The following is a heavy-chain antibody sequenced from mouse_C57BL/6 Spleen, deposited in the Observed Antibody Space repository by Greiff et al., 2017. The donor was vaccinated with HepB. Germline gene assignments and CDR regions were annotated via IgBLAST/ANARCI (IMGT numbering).Heavy chain of an antibody. D-gene: IGHD2-3*01. Sequence: EVQLQQSGPELVKPGASVKIPCKASGYTFTNYNMDWVKQSHGKSLEWIGDINPNNGGTIYNQKFKGKATLTVDKSSSTAYMELRSLTSEDTAVYYCARARWLLPLDYWGQGTTLTVSS. J-gene: IGHJ2*01. CDR3: ARARWLLPLDY. CDR1: GYTFTNYN. V-gene: IGHV1-18*01. CDR2: INPNNGGT.